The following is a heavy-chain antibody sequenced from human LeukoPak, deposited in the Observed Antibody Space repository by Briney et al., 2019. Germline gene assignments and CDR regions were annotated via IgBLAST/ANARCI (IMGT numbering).Heavy chain of an antibody. J-gene: IGHJ5*02. CDR2: IYTTEKT. D-gene: IGHD2-2*03. CDR3: ARLLRVGYCSTTTCNWFDP. V-gene: IGHV4-61*02. Sequence: PSETLSLTCSVSGGSISSGSYYWSWIRQPAGKGLEWIGRIYTTEKTNYNPSLKSRVTISLDTSKNQFSLKLSSVTAADTAVYYCARLLRVGYCSTTTCNWFDPWGQGTLVTVSS. CDR1: GGSISSGSYY.